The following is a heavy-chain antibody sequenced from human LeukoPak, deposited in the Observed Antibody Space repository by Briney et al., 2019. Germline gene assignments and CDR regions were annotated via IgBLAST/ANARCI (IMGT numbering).Heavy chain of an antibody. CDR1: GFTFSGYA. Sequence: PGRSLRLSCAASGFTFSGYAMHWVRQAPGKGLEWVAVISSDGSNKYYADSVKGRFTISRDNSKNTLYLQMNSLRAEDTAVYYCAREREVWFGDHTPSLGYWGQGTLVTVSS. CDR3: AREREVWFGDHTPSLGY. J-gene: IGHJ4*02. D-gene: IGHD3-10*01. CDR2: ISSDGSNK. V-gene: IGHV3-30*04.